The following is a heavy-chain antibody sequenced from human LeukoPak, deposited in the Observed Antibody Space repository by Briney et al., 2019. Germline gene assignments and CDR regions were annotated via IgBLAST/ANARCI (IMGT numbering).Heavy chain of an antibody. CDR1: GGSFIGYY. J-gene: IGHJ4*02. V-gene: IGHV4-34*01. Sequence: SETLSLTCAVYGGSFIGYYWSWIRQPPGKGLEWIWEINHRGSTNYNPSLKSRVTISVDTSKNQFSLKLSSVTAADTAVYYCARGHGVLPTTSGPFDYWGQGTLVTVSS. CDR3: ARGHGVLPTTSGPFDY. CDR2: INHRGST. D-gene: IGHD2-15*01.